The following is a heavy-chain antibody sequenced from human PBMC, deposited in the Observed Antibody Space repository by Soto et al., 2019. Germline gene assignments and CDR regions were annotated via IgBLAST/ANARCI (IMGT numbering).Heavy chain of an antibody. CDR3: ARGTSIITIFGVVGYYYYYYGMDV. Sequence: SLTCAVYGGSFSGYYWSWIRQPPGKGLEWIGEINHSGSTNYNPSLKSRVTISVDTSKNQFSLKLSSVTAADTAVYYCARGTSIITIFGVVGYYYYYYGMDVWGQGTTVTVSS. CDR2: INHSGST. CDR1: GGSFSGYY. V-gene: IGHV4-34*01. J-gene: IGHJ6*02. D-gene: IGHD3-3*01.